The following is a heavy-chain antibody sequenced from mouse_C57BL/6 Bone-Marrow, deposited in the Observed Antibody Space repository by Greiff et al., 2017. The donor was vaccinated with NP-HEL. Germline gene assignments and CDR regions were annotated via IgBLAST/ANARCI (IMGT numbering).Heavy chain of an antibody. CDR3: VRDGYYRNFDV. V-gene: IGHV10-1*01. CDR1: GFSFNTYA. J-gene: IGHJ1*03. Sequence: EVMLVESGGGLVQPKGSLKLSCAASGFSFNTYAMNWVRQAPGKGLEWVARIRSKSNNYATYYADSVKDRFTISRDDSESMLYLQMNNLKTEDTAMYYCVRDGYYRNFDVWGTGTTVTVSS. CDR2: IRSKSNNYAT. D-gene: IGHD2-3*01.